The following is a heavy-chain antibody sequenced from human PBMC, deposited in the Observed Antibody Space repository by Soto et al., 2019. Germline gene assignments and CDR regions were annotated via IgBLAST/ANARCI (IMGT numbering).Heavy chain of an antibody. CDR3: ARRSCTPDVCYYFDN. V-gene: IGHV4-39*01. D-gene: IGHD2-8*01. Sequence: QLQLQESGPGLVKPSETLSLTCTVSDGSSSSSNYYWNWIRQPPGRGLEWIASFYYSGTTTYYNPSLQSRVAVSVDTSKNQFSLKVRSMTAADTAVYYCARRSCTPDVCYYFDNWSQGTLVTVSS. J-gene: IGHJ4*02. CDR2: FYYSGTTT. CDR1: DGSSSSSNYY.